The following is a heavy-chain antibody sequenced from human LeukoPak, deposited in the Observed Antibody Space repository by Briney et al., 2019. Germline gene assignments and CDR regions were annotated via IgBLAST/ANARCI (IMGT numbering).Heavy chain of an antibody. J-gene: IGHJ4*02. CDR1: DGSINSGGFY. Sequence: SETLSLTCSVSDGSINSGGFYWAWIRQPPGKGLEWIGSVYYSGSTYYNPSPKSRVTISVDTSKNQFSLKLSSVTAADTAVYYCAGSMVRGVITGLDYWGQGTLVTVSS. CDR2: VYYSGST. D-gene: IGHD3-10*01. CDR3: AGSMVRGVITGLDY. V-gene: IGHV4-39*07.